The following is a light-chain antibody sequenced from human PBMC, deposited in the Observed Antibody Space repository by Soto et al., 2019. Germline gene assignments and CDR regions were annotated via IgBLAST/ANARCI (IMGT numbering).Light chain of an antibody. Sequence: SLLSQPASGSISPGQSITICCTGSRGDVDNCQYGSWSRPHPGKAPNLTIHEVSHRPPGVSNRFSGSKYGNTASLTITGVQAEDEADYYCTSYLYPSGHFVFGPGTKVTVL. J-gene: IGLJ1*01. CDR3: TSYLYPSGHFV. CDR1: RGDVDNCQY. CDR2: EVS. V-gene: IGLV2-14*01.